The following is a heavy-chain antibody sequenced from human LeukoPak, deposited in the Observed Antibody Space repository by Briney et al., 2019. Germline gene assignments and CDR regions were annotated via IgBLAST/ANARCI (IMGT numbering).Heavy chain of an antibody. D-gene: IGHD2-15*01. CDR2: VSGDGGYT. CDR3: AKGGTMTKKGYSDY. CDR1: GFTFSSYA. J-gene: IGHJ4*02. Sequence: GGSLRLSCAASGFTFSSYAMSWVRLAPGKGLEWVSGVSGDGGYTYYADSVKGRFTISRDNSKSTLCLQMNSLRADDGAVYYCAKGGTMTKKGYSDYWGQGTLVSVSS. V-gene: IGHV3-23*01.